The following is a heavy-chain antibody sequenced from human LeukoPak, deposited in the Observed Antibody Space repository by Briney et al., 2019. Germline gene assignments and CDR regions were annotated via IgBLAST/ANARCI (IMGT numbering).Heavy chain of an antibody. CDR1: GGSLSSSSYY. CDR2: VSAIGST. CDR3: ARDHDYEPSY. D-gene: IGHD4/OR15-4a*01. V-gene: IGHV4-61*02. Sequence: SETLSLTCTVSGGSLSSSSYYWNWIRQPAGKGLEWIGRVSAIGSTNQNPSLKSRVSISVDTSKNQFSLKLTSVTAADTAVYYCARDHDYEPSYWGQGTLVTVSS. J-gene: IGHJ4*02.